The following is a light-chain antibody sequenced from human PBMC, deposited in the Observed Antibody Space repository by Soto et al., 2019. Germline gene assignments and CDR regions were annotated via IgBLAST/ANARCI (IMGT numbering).Light chain of an antibody. CDR1: QSINST. V-gene: IGKV1-5*03. Sequence: DIQMTQSPSTLSASVGDRATITCRAGQSINSTLAWYQQKPGKAPNLLIYKASSLESGVPSRFSGSGSGTDFTLTISSLQPEDFAQYYCQHYNTYSRTFGQGTKVEVK. CDR3: QHYNTYSRT. CDR2: KAS. J-gene: IGKJ1*01.